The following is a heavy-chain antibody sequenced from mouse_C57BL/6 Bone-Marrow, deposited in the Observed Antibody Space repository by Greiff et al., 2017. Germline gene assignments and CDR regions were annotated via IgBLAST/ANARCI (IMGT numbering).Heavy chain of an antibody. CDR1: GFSLTSYG. J-gene: IGHJ4*01. D-gene: IGHD4-1*01. CDR2: IWSGGST. CDR3: ARPFFNWDTGAMDY. Sequence: QVQLQQSGPGLVQPSQSLSITCTVSGFSLTSYGVHWVRQSPGKGLAWLGVIWSGGSTDYNAAFISRLSISKDNSKSQVFFKMNSLQADDTAIYYCARPFFNWDTGAMDYWGQGTSVTVSS. V-gene: IGHV2-2*01.